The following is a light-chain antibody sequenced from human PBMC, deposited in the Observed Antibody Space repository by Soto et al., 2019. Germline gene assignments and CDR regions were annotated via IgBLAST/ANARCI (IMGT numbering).Light chain of an antibody. V-gene: IGLV2-11*01. CDR1: SSDVGGYNY. J-gene: IGLJ1*01. Sequence: QSALTKPRSVSGSPGQSITISCTGTSSDVGGYNYVSWYLQHPGKAPKLMIYDVSKRPSGVPDRFSGSKSGNTASLTISGLQAEDEADYYCCSYAGSYTHYVFGTGTKVTVL. CDR2: DVS. CDR3: CSYAGSYTHYV.